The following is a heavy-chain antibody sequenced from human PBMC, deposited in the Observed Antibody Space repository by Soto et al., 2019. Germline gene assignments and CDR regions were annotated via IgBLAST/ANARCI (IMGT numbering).Heavy chain of an antibody. D-gene: IGHD6-19*01. CDR3: ARGGGIYSSGGYRANYAFDI. CDR2: INPNSGGT. CDR1: GYTFTGYY. V-gene: IGHV1-2*04. J-gene: IGHJ3*02. Sequence: ASVKVSCKASGYTFTGYYMHWVRQAPGQGLEWMGWINPNSGGTNYAQKFQGWVTMTRDTSISTAYMELSRLRSDDMAVYYCARGGGIYSSGGYRANYAFDIWGQGTMVT.